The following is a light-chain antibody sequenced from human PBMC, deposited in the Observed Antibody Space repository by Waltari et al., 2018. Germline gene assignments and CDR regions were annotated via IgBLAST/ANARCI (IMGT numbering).Light chain of an antibody. CDR1: SGSVSPTSY. Sequence: QTVVTQEPSLSVSPGGTVTLTCALTSGSVSPTSYATWYHQTPGQPPRTLVYKGSSRSSGVPDRFSGSVLGNTAALTITGAQADDESNYYCSLYMGSGIWVFGGGTKLTVL. V-gene: IGLV8-61*01. CDR2: KGS. J-gene: IGLJ3*02. CDR3: SLYMGSGIWV.